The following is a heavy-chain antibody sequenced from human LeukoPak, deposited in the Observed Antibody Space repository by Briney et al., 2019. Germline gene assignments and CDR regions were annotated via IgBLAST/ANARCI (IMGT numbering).Heavy chain of an antibody. V-gene: IGHV4-34*01. CDR3: ARSSGSYYP. CDR2: INHSGST. J-gene: IGHJ5*02. D-gene: IGHD1-26*01. Sequence: SETLSLTCAVYGGSFSGYYWSWIRQPPGKGLEWIGEINHSGSTNYNPSLKSRVTISVDTSENQFSLKLSSVTAADTAVYYCARSSGSYYPWGQGTLVTVSS. CDR1: GGSFSGYY.